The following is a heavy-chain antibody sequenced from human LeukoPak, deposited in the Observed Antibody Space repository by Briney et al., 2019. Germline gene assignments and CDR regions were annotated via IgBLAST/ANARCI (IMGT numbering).Heavy chain of an antibody. J-gene: IGHJ5*02. CDR3: ARSIAVASYNWFDP. D-gene: IGHD6-19*01. CDR1: GGSISSYY. V-gene: IGHV4-59*08. CDR2: IYYSGST. Sequence: SETLSLTCTVSGGSISSYYWSWIRQPPGKGQEWIGYIYYSGSTNYNPALKSRVTISVDTSKNQLSLKLRSVTAADTAVYYCARSIAVASYNWFDPWGQGTLVTVSS.